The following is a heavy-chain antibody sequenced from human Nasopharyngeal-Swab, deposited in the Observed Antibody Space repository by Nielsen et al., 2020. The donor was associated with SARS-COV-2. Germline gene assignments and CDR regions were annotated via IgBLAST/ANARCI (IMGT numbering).Heavy chain of an antibody. V-gene: IGHV4-38-2*02. CDR2: IYHSGST. Sequence: SETLSLTCTVSGYSISSGYYWGWIRQPPGKGLEWIGNIYHSGSTYYNPSLKSRVTISVDTSKNQFSLKLSSVTAADTAVYYCAREGLAAASDYWGQGTLVTVSS. CDR1: GYSISSGYY. J-gene: IGHJ4*02. D-gene: IGHD6-13*01. CDR3: AREGLAAASDY.